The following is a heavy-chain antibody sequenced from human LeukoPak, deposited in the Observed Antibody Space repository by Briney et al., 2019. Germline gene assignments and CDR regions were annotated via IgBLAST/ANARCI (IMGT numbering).Heavy chain of an antibody. J-gene: IGHJ4*02. CDR1: GFTFDDYA. V-gene: IGHV3-9*03. CDR3: AKDSGIAAAGLDY. D-gene: IGHD6-13*01. Sequence: GRSLRLSCAASGFTFDDYAMHWVRQAPGKGLEWVSGISWNNGSIGYADSVKGRFTISRDNAENSLYLQMNSLRAEDMALYYCAKDSGIAAAGLDYWGQGTLVTVSS. CDR2: ISWNNGSI.